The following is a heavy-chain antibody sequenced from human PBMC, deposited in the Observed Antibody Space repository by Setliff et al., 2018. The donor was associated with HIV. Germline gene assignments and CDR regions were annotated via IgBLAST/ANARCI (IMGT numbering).Heavy chain of an antibody. CDR1: GYSISSGYY. CDR3: ARGLSVYSYANVYYYHGMDV. Sequence: SETLSLTCTVSGYSISSGYYWGWIRQPPGKGLEWIANIYHSGSTYYNPSLKSRVTISVGASKSRFSLNLTSVTAADTAVYYCARGLSVYSYANVYYYHGMDVWGQGTTVTVSS. D-gene: IGHD5-18*01. V-gene: IGHV4-38-2*02. CDR2: IYHSGST. J-gene: IGHJ6*02.